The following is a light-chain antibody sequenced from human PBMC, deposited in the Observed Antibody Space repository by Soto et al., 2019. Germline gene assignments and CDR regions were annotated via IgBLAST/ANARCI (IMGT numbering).Light chain of an antibody. Sequence: AIRMTQSPPSFSASTGDRVTITCLASQSIGSYLAWYQQRPGKAPNLLIYSASILQIGVPSRFSGSGSGTDFTLTLTPLQAEDFATYYCQQYHVCPPTFGQGTNVGIK. CDR3: QQYHVCPPT. CDR2: SAS. V-gene: IGKV1-8*01. CDR1: QSIGSY. J-gene: IGKJ1*01.